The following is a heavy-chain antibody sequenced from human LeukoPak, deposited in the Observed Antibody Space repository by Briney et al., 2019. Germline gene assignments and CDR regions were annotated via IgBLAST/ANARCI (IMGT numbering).Heavy chain of an antibody. D-gene: IGHD2-2*01. CDR3: AHRRGYCSSNSCYEGVNWFDP. CDR2: IYWNDDK. V-gene: IGHV2-5*01. CDR1: GGSIGSYYW. J-gene: IGHJ5*02. Sequence: TLSLTCTVSGGSIGSYYWSWIRQPPGKALEWLALIYWNDDKRYSPSLKSRLTITKDTSKNQVVLTMTNMDPVDTATYYCAHRRGYCSSNSCYEGVNWFDPWGQGTLVTVSS.